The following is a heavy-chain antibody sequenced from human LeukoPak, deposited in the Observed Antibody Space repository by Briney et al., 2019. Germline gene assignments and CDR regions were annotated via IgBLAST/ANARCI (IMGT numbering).Heavy chain of an antibody. J-gene: IGHJ3*02. CDR1: GYTFTSCD. CDR2: MNPNTGDT. D-gene: IGHD3-22*01. V-gene: IGHV1-8*01. CDR3: ARGRWFSASSGYSGNAFDI. Sequence: GASVKVSCKASGYTFTSCDVNWVRQATGQGLEWMGWMNPNTGDTGYAQKFQGRVTMTRSTSISTAYMELSSLRSEDTAVYYCARGRWFSASSGYSGNAFDIWGQGTLVTVSS.